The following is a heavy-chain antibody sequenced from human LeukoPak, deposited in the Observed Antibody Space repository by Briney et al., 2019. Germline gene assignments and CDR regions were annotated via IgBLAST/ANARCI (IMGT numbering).Heavy chain of an antibody. CDR1: GGSISTGDHY. J-gene: IGHJ4*02. V-gene: IGHV4-31*03. D-gene: IGHD3-16*02. CDR2: IYSSGAT. CDR3: ARDGGYDHVWGTNRYFAL. Sequence: PSETLSLTCTVSGGSISTGDHYWSWIRQHPGKGLEWIGYIYSSGATYYNPSLKSRVIISADTSKNQFSLNLDSATTADTAIYFCARDGGYDHVWGTNRYFALWGQGTLVTVSS.